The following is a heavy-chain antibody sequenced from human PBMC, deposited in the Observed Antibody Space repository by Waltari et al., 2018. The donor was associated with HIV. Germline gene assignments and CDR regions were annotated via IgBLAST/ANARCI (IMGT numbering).Heavy chain of an antibody. CDR1: GGSISSYY. V-gene: IGHV4-59*01. CDR2: IYYSGST. J-gene: IGHJ6*02. D-gene: IGHD5-12*01. CDR3: ARAEMATIYYYYGMDV. Sequence: QVQLQESGPGLVKPSETLSLTCTVSGGSISSYYWSWIRQPPGKGLEWIGYIYYSGSTNYNPSLKSRVTISVDTSKNQFSLKLSSVTAADTAVYYCARAEMATIYYYYGMDVWGQGTTVTVSS.